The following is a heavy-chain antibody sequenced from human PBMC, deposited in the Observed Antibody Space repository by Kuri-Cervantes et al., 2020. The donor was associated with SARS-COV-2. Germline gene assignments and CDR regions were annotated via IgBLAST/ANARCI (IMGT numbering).Heavy chain of an antibody. J-gene: IGHJ5*02. D-gene: IGHD3-16*01. CDR3: ATWPPGDNWFDP. V-gene: IGHV1-8*01. Sequence: ASVKVSCKASGYTFTSYDINWVRQATGQGLEWMGWMNPNSGNTGYAQKFQGRVTMTRNTSISTAYMELSSLRSEDTAVYYCATWPPGDNWFDPWGQGTLVTVSS. CDR2: MNPNSGNT. CDR1: GYTFTSYD.